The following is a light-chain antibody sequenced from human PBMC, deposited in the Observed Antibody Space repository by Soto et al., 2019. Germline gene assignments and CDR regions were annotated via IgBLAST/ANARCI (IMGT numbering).Light chain of an antibody. Sequence: QSALTQPRSVSGSPGQSVTISCTGTDSNIGGYNYVAWYQQHPGKAPRLMIYDVFKRASGVPDRCSASKSGNTAALTISGLQAEDEADYYCCSYQAGHTYVFGTGTKVTVL. CDR3: CSYQAGHTYV. CDR1: DSNIGGYNY. V-gene: IGLV2-11*01. CDR2: DVF. J-gene: IGLJ1*01.